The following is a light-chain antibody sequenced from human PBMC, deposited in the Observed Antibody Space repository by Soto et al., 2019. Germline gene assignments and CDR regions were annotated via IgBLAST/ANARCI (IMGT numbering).Light chain of an antibody. CDR3: QQYNSSPYT. CDR1: QSISSW. V-gene: IGKV1-5*01. J-gene: IGKJ2*01. CDR2: DAS. Sequence: DIPMTQSPSTLSASVGDRVTITCRASQSISSWLAWYQQKPEKAPKLLIYDASSLESGVPSRFSGSGSGTEFTLTISSLQPDDFATYYCQQYNSSPYTFGQGTKLEIK.